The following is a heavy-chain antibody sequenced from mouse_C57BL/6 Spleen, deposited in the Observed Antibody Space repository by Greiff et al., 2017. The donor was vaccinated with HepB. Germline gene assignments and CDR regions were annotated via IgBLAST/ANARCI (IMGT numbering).Heavy chain of an antibody. V-gene: IGHV1-55*01. CDR2: IYPGSGST. J-gene: IGHJ4*01. D-gene: IGHD2-4*01. Sequence: QVQLQQPGAELVKPGASVKMSCKASGYTFTSYWITWVKQRPGQGLEWIGDIYPGSGSTNYNEKFKSKATLTVDTSSSPAYMQLSSLTSEDSAVYYCARGSYYEYDGAMDYWGQGTSVTVSS. CDR1: GYTFTSYW. CDR3: ARGSYYEYDGAMDY.